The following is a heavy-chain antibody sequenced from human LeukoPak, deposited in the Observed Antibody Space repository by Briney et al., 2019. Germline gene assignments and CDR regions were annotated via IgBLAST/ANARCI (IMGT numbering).Heavy chain of an antibody. Sequence: SVKVSCKASGYTFTSYGISWVRQAPGQGLEWMGGIIPIFGTANYAQKFQGRVTITTDESTSTAYMELSSLRSEDTAVYYCASVSTGYFDYWGQGTLVTVSS. CDR2: IIPIFGTA. D-gene: IGHD1-14*01. CDR1: GYTFTSYG. V-gene: IGHV1-69*05. CDR3: ASVSTGYFDY. J-gene: IGHJ4*02.